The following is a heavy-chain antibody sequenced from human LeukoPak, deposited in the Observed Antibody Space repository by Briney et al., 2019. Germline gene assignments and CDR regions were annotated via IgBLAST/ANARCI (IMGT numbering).Heavy chain of an antibody. CDR2: IYYSGST. CDR3: ARIPLGYSGAYYFDY. CDR1: GGSISSYY. V-gene: IGHV4-59*08. D-gene: IGHD5-12*01. Sequence: SETLSLTCTVSGGSISSYYWSWIRQPPGKGLEWIGYIYYSGSTNYNPSLKSRVTISVDTSKNQFSLKLSSVSAADTAVYYCARIPLGYSGAYYFDYWGQGTLVTVSP. J-gene: IGHJ4*02.